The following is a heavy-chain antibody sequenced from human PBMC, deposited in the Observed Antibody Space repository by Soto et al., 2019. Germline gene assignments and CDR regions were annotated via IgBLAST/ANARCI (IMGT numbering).Heavy chain of an antibody. D-gene: IGHD2-15*01. CDR2: IFVVSGNT. CDR1: GFHFTSSA. V-gene: IGHV1-58*01. CDR3: AAERGYCSGGSCLPTYYGLDF. Sequence: GAPVKISCKASGFHFTSSAVQWVRQARGQRLEWIGWIFVVSGNTNYAQKFQERVTITMDMSTSPAYLELSSLRYEDAAVYYCAAERGYCSGGSCLPTYYGLDFWGQGTTVTVSS. J-gene: IGHJ6*02.